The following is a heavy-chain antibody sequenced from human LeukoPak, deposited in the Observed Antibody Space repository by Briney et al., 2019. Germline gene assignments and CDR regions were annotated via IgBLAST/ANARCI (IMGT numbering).Heavy chain of an antibody. CDR2: INHSGST. Sequence: SETLSLTCAVYGGSFSGYYWSWIRQPPGKGLEWIGEINHSGSTNYNPSLKSRVTISVDTSKNQFSLKLSSVTAADTAVYYCARGTTREQQLVLSRKDYFDYWGQGTLVTVSS. CDR1: GGSFSGYY. CDR3: ARGTTREQQLVLSRKDYFDY. V-gene: IGHV4-34*01. D-gene: IGHD6-13*01. J-gene: IGHJ4*02.